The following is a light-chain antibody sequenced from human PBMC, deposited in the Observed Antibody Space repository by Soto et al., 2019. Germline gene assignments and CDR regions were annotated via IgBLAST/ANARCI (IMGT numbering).Light chain of an antibody. Sequence: DIQMTQSPSTLSASVGDRVTITCRASQSISNWLAWYQQKPGKAPKLLIYKASTLESGVQSRVSGSGSGTELTRTISSLQPYDSATHYCQHYKSYPYTFGQGSKLEIK. CDR3: QHYKSYPYT. CDR1: QSISNW. V-gene: IGKV1-5*03. CDR2: KAS. J-gene: IGKJ2*01.